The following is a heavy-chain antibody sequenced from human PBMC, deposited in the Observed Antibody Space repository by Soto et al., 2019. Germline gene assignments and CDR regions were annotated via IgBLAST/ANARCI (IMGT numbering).Heavy chain of an antibody. J-gene: IGHJ5*02. CDR1: GGSISSSSYY. Sequence: ASETLSLTCTVSGGSISSSSYYWGWIRQPPGKGLEWIGSIYYSGSTYYNPSLKSRVTISVDTSKNQFSLKLSSVTAADTAVYYCASQFTIFGVGLSGHTHTNWFDPWGQGTLVTAPQ. CDR3: ASQFTIFGVGLSGHTHTNWFDP. CDR2: IYYSGST. D-gene: IGHD3-3*01. V-gene: IGHV4-39*01.